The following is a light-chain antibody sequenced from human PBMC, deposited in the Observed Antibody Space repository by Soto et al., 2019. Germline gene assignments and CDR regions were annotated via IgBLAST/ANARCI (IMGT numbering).Light chain of an antibody. CDR2: AAP. Sequence: DIQLTQSPSFLSASVGDRVTITCRASQGLSSDLAWYQQKPGNAPKLLIYAAPTLQSGVPSRFSGSGSGTEFTLTIGSQQPEDFATYFCQQLNSYPITFGQGTRLEIK. J-gene: IGKJ5*01. V-gene: IGKV1-9*01. CDR3: QQLNSYPIT. CDR1: QGLSSD.